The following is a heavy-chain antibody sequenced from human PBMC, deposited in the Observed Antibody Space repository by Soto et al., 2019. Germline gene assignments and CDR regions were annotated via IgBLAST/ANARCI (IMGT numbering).Heavy chain of an antibody. Sequence: QVQLVQSGAEVKKPGASVKVSCKASGYTFTSYGISWVRQAPGQGLEWMGSISAYTGNTNNAQKLQGRVTMTTDTSTSTAYMELRSRRADDTAVYYCARTRRDTTVTTYWGQGTLVTVSS. V-gene: IGHV1-18*01. CDR3: ARTRRDTTVTTY. CDR1: GYTFTSYG. CDR2: ISAYTGNT. D-gene: IGHD4-17*01. J-gene: IGHJ4*02.